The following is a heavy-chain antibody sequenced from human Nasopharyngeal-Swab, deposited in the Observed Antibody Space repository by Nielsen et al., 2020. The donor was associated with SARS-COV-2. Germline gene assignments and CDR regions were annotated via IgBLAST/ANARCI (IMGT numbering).Heavy chain of an antibody. Sequence: SETLSLTCTVSGGSISSYYWSWIRQPPGKGLEWIGYIYYSGSTNYNPPLKSRVTISVDTSKNQFSLKLSSVTAADTAVYYCARAGRYYDSSGYYPLGGMDVWGQGTTVTVSS. CDR3: ARAGRYYDSSGYYPLGGMDV. D-gene: IGHD3-22*01. V-gene: IGHV4-59*01. CDR1: GGSISSYY. CDR2: IYYSGST. J-gene: IGHJ6*02.